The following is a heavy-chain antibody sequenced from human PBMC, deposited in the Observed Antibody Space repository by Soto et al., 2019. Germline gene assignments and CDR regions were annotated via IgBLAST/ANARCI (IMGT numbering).Heavy chain of an antibody. J-gene: IGHJ6*03. CDR2: IYYSGST. CDR1: GGSISSYY. V-gene: IGHV4-59*08. CDR3: ATLAPSDMRPYYYYMDG. Sequence: SETLSLTCTVSGGSISSYYWSWIRQPPGKGLEWIGYIYYSGSTNYNPSLKSRVTISVDTSKNQFSLKLSSVTAADTAVYYCATLAPSDMRPYYYYMDGPGKGTTVTVSS. D-gene: IGHD2-15*01.